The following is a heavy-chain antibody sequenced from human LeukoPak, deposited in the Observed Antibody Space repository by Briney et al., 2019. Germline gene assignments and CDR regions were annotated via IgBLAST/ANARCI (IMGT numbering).Heavy chain of an antibody. Sequence: GGSLRLSCAASGFTFSSYWMSWVRQAPGKGLEWVANIKKDGSEKYYADSVKGRFTVSRDNAKNSLYLQVSRLRAEDTAVYYCARAQGYFDHWGQGTLVSVPS. CDR3: ARAQGYFDH. CDR1: GFTFSSYW. J-gene: IGHJ4*02. V-gene: IGHV3-7*01. CDR2: IKKDGSEK.